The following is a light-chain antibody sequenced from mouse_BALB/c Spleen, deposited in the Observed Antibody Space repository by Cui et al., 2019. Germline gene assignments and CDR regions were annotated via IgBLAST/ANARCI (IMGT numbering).Light chain of an antibody. CDR1: SSVSY. J-gene: IGKJ1*01. CDR3: QQWSSYPRT. Sequence: QIVHTKTRAIMYTSPGENVTMTCSASSSVSYMYWYQQKPGSSARPRIYDTSILASGVPVRFSGSGSGTSYFLTISRMEAEDGATYYCQQWSSYPRTFGGGTKLEIK. V-gene: IGKV4-55*01. CDR2: DTS.